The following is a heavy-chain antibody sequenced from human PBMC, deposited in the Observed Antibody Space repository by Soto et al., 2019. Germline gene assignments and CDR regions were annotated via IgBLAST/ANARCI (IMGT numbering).Heavy chain of an antibody. CDR1: GGTFSSYT. J-gene: IGHJ4*02. CDR3: ARVKNGSGSYSLEY. Sequence: QVQLVQSGAEVKKPGSSVKVSCKASGGTFSSYTISWVRQAPGQGLEWMGRIIPILGIANYAQKFQGRVTITADKSTSTAYMELSSLRSEDTAVYYCARVKNGSGSYSLEYWGQGTLVTVSS. CDR2: IIPILGIA. D-gene: IGHD3-10*01. V-gene: IGHV1-69*02.